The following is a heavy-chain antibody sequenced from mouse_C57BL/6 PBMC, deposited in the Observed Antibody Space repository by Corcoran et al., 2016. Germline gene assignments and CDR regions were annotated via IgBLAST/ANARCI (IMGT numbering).Heavy chain of an antibody. CDR1: GYTFTTYG. CDR3: ARRGDGSFYYAMDY. D-gene: IGHD2-3*01. Sequence: QIQLVQSGPELKKPGETVKISCKASGYTFTTYGMSWVKQAPGKGLKWMGWINTYSGVPTYADDFKGRFAFSLETSASTAYLQINNIKNEDTATDVCARRGDGSFYYAMDYWGQGTSVTVSS. V-gene: IGHV9-3*01. J-gene: IGHJ4*01. CDR2: INTYSGVP.